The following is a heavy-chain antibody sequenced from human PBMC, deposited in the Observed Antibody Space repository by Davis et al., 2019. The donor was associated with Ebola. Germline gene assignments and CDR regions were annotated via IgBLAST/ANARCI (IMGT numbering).Heavy chain of an antibody. D-gene: IGHD2-15*01. V-gene: IGHV3-9*01. CDR2: ISWNRGVL. Sequence: SLKISCAGPGFTLDDYAMHRVRQGPGNGLEWVSGISWNRGVLAYADSVKGRFTISRDNAKKSLYLQMDSLRAEDTASYYCAKDVYRWQDVVSPLEIWGQGTVVTVSS. CDR3: AKDVYRWQDVVSPLEI. CDR1: GFTLDDYA. J-gene: IGHJ3*02.